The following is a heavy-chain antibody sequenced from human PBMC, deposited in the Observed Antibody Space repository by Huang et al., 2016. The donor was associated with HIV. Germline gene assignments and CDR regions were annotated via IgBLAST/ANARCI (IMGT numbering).Heavy chain of an antibody. CDR2: FTPMFGTA. CDR1: GGTFTSHA. Sequence: QVQLVQSGAEVKKPGSSVKVSCKTSGGTFTSHAISWVRQAPGQGLEWLGVFTPMFGTAMYSPKSLGRVTISADESTYTVYLELSSLRSEDTAVYYCAGGSSNFWSGNFDSWGQGTLVTVSS. V-gene: IGHV1-69*13. J-gene: IGHJ5*01. D-gene: IGHD3-3*01. CDR3: AGGSSNFWSGNFDS.